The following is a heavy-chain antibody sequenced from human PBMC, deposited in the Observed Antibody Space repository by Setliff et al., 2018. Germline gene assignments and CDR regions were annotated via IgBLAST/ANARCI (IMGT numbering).Heavy chain of an antibody. CDR3: ATDDYNSPMDV. J-gene: IGHJ6*02. Sequence: GGSLRLSCAASGFTVSTFSMHWVRQAPVKGLEWVATISDDGSNEFYADSVKGRFTVFRDNAKNSLYLQMNSLRVEDTAVYYCATDDYNSPMDVWGHGTTVTVSS. D-gene: IGHD3-16*01. CDR2: ISDDGSNE. CDR1: GFTVSTFS. V-gene: IGHV3-30*03.